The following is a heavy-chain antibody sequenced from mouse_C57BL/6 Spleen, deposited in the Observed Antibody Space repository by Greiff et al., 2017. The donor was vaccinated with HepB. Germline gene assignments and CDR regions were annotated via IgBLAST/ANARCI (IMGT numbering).Heavy chain of an antibody. Sequence: EVKLVESGGGLVQPGGSLKLSCAASGFTFSDYYMYWVRQTPEKRLEWVAYISNGGGSTYYPDTVKGRFTISRDNAKNTLYLQMSRLKSEDTAMYYCARHRTGTFDYWGQGTTLTVSS. CDR2: ISNGGGST. CDR3: ARHRTGTFDY. V-gene: IGHV5-12*01. D-gene: IGHD4-1*01. CDR1: GFTFSDYY. J-gene: IGHJ2*01.